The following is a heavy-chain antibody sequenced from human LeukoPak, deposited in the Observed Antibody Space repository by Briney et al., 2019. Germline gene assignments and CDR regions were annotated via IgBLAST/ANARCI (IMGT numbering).Heavy chain of an antibody. CDR1: GGSFSGYY. CDR3: ARGVFNRYYDSSGARWFDP. CDR2: INHSGST. D-gene: IGHD3-22*01. Sequence: AETLSLTCAVYGGSFSGYYWSWIRQPPGKGLEWIGEINHSGSTNYNPSLKSRFTISVDTSKNQFTLKLSSVTAADTAVYYCARGVFNRYYDSSGARWFDPWGQGTLVTVSS. J-gene: IGHJ5*02. V-gene: IGHV4-34*01.